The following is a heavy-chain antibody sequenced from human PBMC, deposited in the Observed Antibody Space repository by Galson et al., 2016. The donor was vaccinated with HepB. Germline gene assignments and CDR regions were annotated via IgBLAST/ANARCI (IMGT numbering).Heavy chain of an antibody. D-gene: IGHD3/OR15-3a*01. J-gene: IGHJ4*02. CDR1: GYSFTNYD. CDR3: AREGPTDYDFWKGYLTHAAFDY. CDR2: IRVSNGNA. V-gene: IGHV1-18*01. Sequence: SVKVSCKASGYSFTNYDITWVRQVPGQGLEWMGWIRVSNGNADYGQKFQGRVTMTIDTSTSTAYMELRSLRSDDTAVYYCAREGPTDYDFWKGYLTHAAFDYWGQGTLVTVSS.